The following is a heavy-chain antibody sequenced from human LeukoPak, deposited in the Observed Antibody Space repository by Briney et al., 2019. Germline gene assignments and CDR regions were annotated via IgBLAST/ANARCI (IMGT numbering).Heavy chain of an antibody. Sequence: ASVKVSCKASGYTFISYGITWVRQAPGQGLEWLGWISAYNGNTNYAQKLQGRVTMTTDTSTSTAHMELRSLRSDDTAVYYCARDSGSGDFDYWGQGTLVTVSS. CDR3: ARDSGSGDFDY. CDR1: GYTFISYG. CDR2: ISAYNGNT. D-gene: IGHD3-10*01. J-gene: IGHJ4*02. V-gene: IGHV1-18*01.